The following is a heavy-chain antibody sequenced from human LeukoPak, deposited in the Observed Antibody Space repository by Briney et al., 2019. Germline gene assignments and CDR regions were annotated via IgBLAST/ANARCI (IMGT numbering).Heavy chain of an antibody. D-gene: IGHD2-2*02. V-gene: IGHV1-69*13. CDR3: ARVVGLKSDGDCSSTSCYILNWFDP. Sequence: ASVKVSCKASGGTFSSYAISWVRQAPGQGLEWMGGIIPIFGTANYAQKFQGRVTITADESTSTAYMELSSLRSEDTAVYYCARVVGLKSDGDCSSTSCYILNWFDPWGQGTLVTVSS. CDR1: GGTFSSYA. J-gene: IGHJ5*02. CDR2: IIPIFGTA.